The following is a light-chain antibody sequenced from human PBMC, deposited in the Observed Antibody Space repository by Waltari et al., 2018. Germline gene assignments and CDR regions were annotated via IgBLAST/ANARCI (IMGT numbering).Light chain of an antibody. V-gene: IGKV1-8*01. CDR1: QGIGSY. CDR2: AAS. Sequence: AIRITQSPSSLSASTGDRVTIPCRASQGIGSYLAWYQQKPGRAPNLLTYAASTLQSGVPSRFSGGGSGTDFTLTITCLQSEDFATYYCQQYYDYPRTFGQGTKVEIK. CDR3: QQYYDYPRT. J-gene: IGKJ1*01.